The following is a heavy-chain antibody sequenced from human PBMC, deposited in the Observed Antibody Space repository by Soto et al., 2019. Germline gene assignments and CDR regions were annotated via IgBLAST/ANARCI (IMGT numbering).Heavy chain of an antibody. CDR2: IYPGDSDT. V-gene: IGHV5-51*01. CDR3: ARQSQELRYFDWLSSTEYYMDV. Sequence: GESLKISCKGSGYSFTSYWIGWVRQMPGKGLEWMGIIYPGDSDTRYSPSFQGQVTISADKSISTAYLQWSSLKASDTAMYYCARQSQELRYFDWLSSTEYYMDVWGKGTTVTVSS. D-gene: IGHD3-9*01. CDR1: GYSFTSYW. J-gene: IGHJ6*03.